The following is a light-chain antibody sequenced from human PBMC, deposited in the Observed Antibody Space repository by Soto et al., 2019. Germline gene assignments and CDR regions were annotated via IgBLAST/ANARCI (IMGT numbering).Light chain of an antibody. Sequence: DIQMTQSPSTLSASLGDSVTITCRASQSINTWLAWYQRKPGKVPILLMHKASTLATGVPSRFRGSGSGTEFTLTINNLQPDDFGTYYCQQYNSYPITFGHGTRLENK. V-gene: IGKV1-5*03. J-gene: IGKJ5*01. CDR2: KAS. CDR3: QQYNSYPIT. CDR1: QSINTW.